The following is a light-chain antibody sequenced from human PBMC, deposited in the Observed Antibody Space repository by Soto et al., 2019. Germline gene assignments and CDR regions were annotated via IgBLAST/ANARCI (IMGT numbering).Light chain of an antibody. V-gene: IGKV3-20*01. Sequence: EIVLTQSPGTLSLSLGEGATLSCRASQSVSTNFFAWYQQKPGQAPRLLIYGASTRATGIPDRFSGSGSGTDFTLTISRLEPEDFAVYYCQQYGRTSWTFGQGTKVEIK. CDR3: QQYGRTSWT. J-gene: IGKJ1*01. CDR2: GAS. CDR1: QSVSTNF.